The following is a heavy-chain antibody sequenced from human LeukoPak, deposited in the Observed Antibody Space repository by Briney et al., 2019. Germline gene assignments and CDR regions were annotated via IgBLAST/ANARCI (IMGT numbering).Heavy chain of an antibody. D-gene: IGHD3-22*01. V-gene: IGHV3-7*01. J-gene: IGHJ4*02. CDR3: ARPRITMIVGLASRFDY. CDR1: GFTFSSYW. Sequence: HSGGSLRLSCAASGFTFSSYWMSWVRQAPGKGLEWVANIKQDGSEKYYVDSVKGRFTISRDNAKNSLYLQMNSLRAEDTAVYYCARPRITMIVGLASRFDYWGQGTLVTVSS. CDR2: IKQDGSEK.